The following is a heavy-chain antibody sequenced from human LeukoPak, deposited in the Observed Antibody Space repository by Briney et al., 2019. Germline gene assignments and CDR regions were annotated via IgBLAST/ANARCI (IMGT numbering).Heavy chain of an antibody. J-gene: IGHJ4*02. Sequence: SETLSLTCTVSGGSISCYYWSWIRQPPGKGLEWIGYIYYSGSTNYNPSLKSRVTISVDTSKNQFSLKLSSVTAADTAVYYCARHVYDFWSGKRAYYFDYWGQGTLVTVSS. D-gene: IGHD3-3*01. CDR3: ARHVYDFWSGKRAYYFDY. V-gene: IGHV4-59*08. CDR1: GGSISCYY. CDR2: IYYSGST.